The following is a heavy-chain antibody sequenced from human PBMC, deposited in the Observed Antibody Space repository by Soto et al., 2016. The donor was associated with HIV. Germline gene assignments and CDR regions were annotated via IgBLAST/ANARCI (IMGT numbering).Heavy chain of an antibody. D-gene: IGHD2-15*01. CDR1: GFTFSDYY. CDR3: AREGGYCSGGTCYELGGYFQH. J-gene: IGHJ1*01. CDR2: ISSSTSFA. V-gene: IGHV3-11*05. Sequence: QVQLVESGGGLVKPGGSLRLSCAASGFTFSDYYMSWIRQAPGKGLEWVSDISSSTSFANYADSVKGRFTISRDNAKNSLYLQMNSLRAEDTAVYYCAREGGYCSGGTCYELGGYFQHWGQGALVTVSS.